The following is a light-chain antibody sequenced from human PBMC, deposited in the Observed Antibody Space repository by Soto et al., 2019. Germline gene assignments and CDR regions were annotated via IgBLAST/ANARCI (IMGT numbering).Light chain of an antibody. J-gene: IGKJ1*01. CDR2: GAS. CDR3: QQYGSSPRT. Sequence: EIVLTQSPGTLSLSPGERATLSCRASQSVSSSYLAWYQQKPGQAPRLLIYGASSRSTGIPDRFSGSGSGKDFTLTIRRMETEDLAVYYCQQYGSSPRTFGQGTKVEIK. V-gene: IGKV3-20*01. CDR1: QSVSSSY.